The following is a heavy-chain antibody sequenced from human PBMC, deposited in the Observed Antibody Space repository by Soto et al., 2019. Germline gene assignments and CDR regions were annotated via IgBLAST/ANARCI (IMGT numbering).Heavy chain of an antibody. CDR3: ARGFGHTSSWYIDL. CDR1: GGSITSNNW. Sequence: QVQLQESGPGLVQPSGTLSLTCAVSGGSITSNNWWSWVRQPPGKGLEWIGEIYYSGNTNYNPSLRGRVSMAVDKSQKQFSRWLTSVTAADTAVYYCARGFGHTSSWYIDLGGQGILIAFSS. CDR2: IYYSGNT. D-gene: IGHD6-13*01. J-gene: IGHJ4*02. V-gene: IGHV4-4*02.